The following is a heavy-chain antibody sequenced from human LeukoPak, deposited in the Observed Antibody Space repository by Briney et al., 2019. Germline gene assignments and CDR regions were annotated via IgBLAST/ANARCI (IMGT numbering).Heavy chain of an antibody. Sequence: SETLSLTCTVSGASISNLYLSWIRQPAGKGLEWIGRLYDSGSTNYNPSLKSRVTISVDTSKNQFSLKLRSVTAADTAVYYCARVSYSRSYDYWYFDLWGRGTLVTVSS. CDR3: ARVSYSRSYDYWYFDL. D-gene: IGHD6-13*01. CDR2: LYDSGST. V-gene: IGHV4-4*07. J-gene: IGHJ2*01. CDR1: GASISNLY.